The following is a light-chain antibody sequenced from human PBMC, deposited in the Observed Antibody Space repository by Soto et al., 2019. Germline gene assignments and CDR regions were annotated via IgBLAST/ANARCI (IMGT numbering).Light chain of an antibody. V-gene: IGKV3-11*01. J-gene: IGKJ2*01. CDR3: QPRDGWPS. Sequence: EIVLTQSPATLSWSPGERATLSCRASQTVTTYLACYQHKLGQAPRLLIYDASNRATGVPDRFSGSGSGTDFTLTISSRETEDSEVYYCQPRDGWPSFGQGKKLEI. CDR1: QTVTTY. CDR2: DAS.